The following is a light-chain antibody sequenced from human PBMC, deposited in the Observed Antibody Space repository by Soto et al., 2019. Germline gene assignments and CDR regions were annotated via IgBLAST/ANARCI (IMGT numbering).Light chain of an antibody. CDR1: SSDIGNYNA. J-gene: IGLJ1*01. CDR2: EVT. V-gene: IGLV2-14*01. CDR3: GSWTTYRPYV. Sequence: QTVLTQPASVTGTPGQSSTIPCTGTSSDIGNYNAVSWYQQHPGKAPKLIIYEVTNRPSGVSDRFSGSKSGNTASLTISGLQAEDEADYYCGSWTTYRPYVFATGTKVTVL.